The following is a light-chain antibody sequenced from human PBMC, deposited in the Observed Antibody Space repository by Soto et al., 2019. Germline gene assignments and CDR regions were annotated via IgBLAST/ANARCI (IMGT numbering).Light chain of an antibody. V-gene: IGKV1-5*01. CDR2: DAS. Sequence: DIQMTQSPSTLSASVGDRVTITCRASQSISSWLAWYQQKPGKAPKLLIYDASSLESGAPSRFSGRGSGTEFTLTISSLQPDDFATYYCQQYNSYSITFGQGTRLEIK. CDR3: QQYNSYSIT. J-gene: IGKJ5*01. CDR1: QSISSW.